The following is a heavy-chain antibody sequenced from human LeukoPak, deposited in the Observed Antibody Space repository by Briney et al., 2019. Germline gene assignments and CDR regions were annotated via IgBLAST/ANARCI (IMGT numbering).Heavy chain of an antibody. J-gene: IGHJ4*02. V-gene: IGHV1-18*01. CDR1: GYTFTSYG. CDR3: ASNYDSSGYYSLGGY. Sequence: ASVKVSCKASGYTFTSYGISWVRQAPGQGLEWMGWISAYNGNTNYAQKLQGRVTMTRDTSTSTVYMELSSLRSEDTAVYYCASNYDSSGYYSLGGYWGQGTLVTVSS. CDR2: ISAYNGNT. D-gene: IGHD3-22*01.